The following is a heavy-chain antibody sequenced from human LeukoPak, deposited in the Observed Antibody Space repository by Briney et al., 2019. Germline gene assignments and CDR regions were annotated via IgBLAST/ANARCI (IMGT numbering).Heavy chain of an antibody. Sequence: GGSLRLSCAASGFTFSSYGMNWVCQAPGKGLEWVSSISSSSSYIYYADSVKGRFTISRDNAKNSLYLQMNSLRAEDTAVYYCARAVYRDYQGPGDFNFYGMDVWGQGTTVTVSS. D-gene: IGHD3-3*01. J-gene: IGHJ6*02. CDR3: ARAVYRDYQGPGDFNFYGMDV. V-gene: IGHV3-21*01. CDR1: GFTFSSYG. CDR2: ISSSSSYI.